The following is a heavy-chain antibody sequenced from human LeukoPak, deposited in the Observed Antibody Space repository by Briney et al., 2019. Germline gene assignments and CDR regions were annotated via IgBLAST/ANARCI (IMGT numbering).Heavy chain of an antibody. V-gene: IGHV1-8*01. CDR1: GYTFTSHD. CDR2: MNPNSGYT. CDR3: ARGVIAAAGTGGDY. Sequence: ASVKVSCKASGYTFTSHDINWVRQATGQGLEWMGWMNPNSGYTGYEQKFQGRVTISVDTSKNQFSLKLSSVTAADTAVYYCARGVIAAAGTGGDYWGQGTLVTVSS. J-gene: IGHJ4*02. D-gene: IGHD6-13*01.